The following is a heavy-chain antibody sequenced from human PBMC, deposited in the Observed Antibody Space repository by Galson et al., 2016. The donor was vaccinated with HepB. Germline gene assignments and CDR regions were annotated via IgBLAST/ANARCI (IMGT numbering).Heavy chain of an antibody. CDR1: GFTFSSYT. CDR3: AHPRTPTTSYFDY. D-gene: IGHD4-11*01. CDR2: MTGSGGST. Sequence: SLRHSCAASGFTFSSYTMSWVRQAPGKVLEWVSAMTGSGGSTYYPDSVKGRFTISRDNSKNTLYLQMNSLRAEETAVYYCAHPRTPTTSYFDYWGQGTLVTVSS. J-gene: IGHJ4*02. V-gene: IGHV3-23*01.